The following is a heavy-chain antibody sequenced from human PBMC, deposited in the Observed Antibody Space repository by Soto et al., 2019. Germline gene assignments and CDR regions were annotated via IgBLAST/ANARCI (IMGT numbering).Heavy chain of an antibody. CDR2: TSSTTNYI. CDR1: GFIFTRYS. CDR3: ARESEDLTSNFDY. V-gene: IGHV3-21*06. Sequence: GGSLRLSCAASGFIFTRYSMNWVRQAPGKGLEWVSSTSSTTNYIYYGDSMKGRFTISRDNAKNSLYLEMNSLRAEDTAVYYCARESEDLTSNFDYWGQGTLVTVSS. J-gene: IGHJ4*02.